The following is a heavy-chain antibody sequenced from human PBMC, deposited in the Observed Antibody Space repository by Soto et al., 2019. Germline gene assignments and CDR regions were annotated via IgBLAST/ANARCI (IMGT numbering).Heavy chain of an antibody. CDR2: LNQDGNEK. CDR3: ARDKFSGTYYVKGVTYRFDH. V-gene: IGHV3-7*03. CDR1: GFTFTDYW. J-gene: IGHJ4*02. Sequence: PGGSLRLSCEASGFTFTDYWMSWVRQAPGKGLEWVANLNQDGNEKNYVDSVKGRFTISRDNAKNSVFLQLNSLRAEDTAVYYCARDKFSGTYYVKGVTYRFDHWGRGALVTVSS. D-gene: IGHD1-26*01.